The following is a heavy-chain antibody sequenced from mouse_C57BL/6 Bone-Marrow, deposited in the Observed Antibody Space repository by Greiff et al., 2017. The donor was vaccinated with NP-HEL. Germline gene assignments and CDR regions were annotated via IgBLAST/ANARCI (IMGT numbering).Heavy chain of an antibody. CDR1: GFTFSDYG. V-gene: IGHV5-17*01. D-gene: IGHD2-3*01. Sequence: EVKLVESGGGLVKPGGSLKLSCAASGFTFSDYGMHWVRQAPEKGLAWVAYISSGSSTIYYADTVKGRFTISRDNAKNTLFLQMTSLRSEDTAMYYCARFDGYYFDYWGQGTTLTVSS. CDR3: ARFDGYYFDY. J-gene: IGHJ2*01. CDR2: ISSGSSTI.